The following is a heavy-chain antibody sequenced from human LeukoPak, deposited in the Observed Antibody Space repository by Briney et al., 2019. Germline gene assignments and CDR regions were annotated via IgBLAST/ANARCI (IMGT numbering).Heavy chain of an antibody. CDR1: RFTLSSYG. Sequence: GGSLRLSCAASRFTLSSYGMHWVRQAPGKGLEWVAVIWYDGSNKYYADSVKGRFTISRDNSKNTLYLQMNSLRAEDTAVYYCARDREYWFDPWGQGTLVTVSS. J-gene: IGHJ5*02. CDR2: IWYDGSNK. V-gene: IGHV3-33*01. D-gene: IGHD3-10*01. CDR3: ARDREYWFDP.